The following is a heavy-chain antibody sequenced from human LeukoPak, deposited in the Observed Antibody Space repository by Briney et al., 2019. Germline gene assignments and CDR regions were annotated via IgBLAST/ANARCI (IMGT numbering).Heavy chain of an antibody. CDR3: ARAILTPGGATVTRYFDY. V-gene: IGHV3-74*01. D-gene: IGHD4-17*01. J-gene: IGHJ4*02. Sequence: GGSLRLSCAASGFTFSSYWMHWVRQAPGKGLVWVSRIKSDGSNTNYADSVKGRFTISRDNAKNTLYLQMNSLRAEDTAVYYCARAILTPGGATVTRYFDYWGQGTLVTVSS. CDR1: GFTFSSYW. CDR2: IKSDGSNT.